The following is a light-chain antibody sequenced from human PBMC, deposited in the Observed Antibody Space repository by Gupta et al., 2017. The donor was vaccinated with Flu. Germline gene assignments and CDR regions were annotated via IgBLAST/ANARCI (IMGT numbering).Light chain of an antibody. CDR2: DAS. CDR3: QQSSNWPLT. V-gene: IGKV3-11*01. Sequence: GERATLSCRASHSVSNSLAWYQQRPGQAPRLLIYDASNRATGIPARFSGSGSGTDFTLTISSLEPEDFAVYFCQQSSNWPLTFGGGTKVETK. J-gene: IGKJ4*01. CDR1: HSVSNS.